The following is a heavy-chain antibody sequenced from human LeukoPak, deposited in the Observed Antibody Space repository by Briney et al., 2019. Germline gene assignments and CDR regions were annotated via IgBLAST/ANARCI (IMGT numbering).Heavy chain of an antibody. CDR2: INPSGGST. J-gene: IGHJ4*02. CDR3: ATDFRKRITMIANY. V-gene: IGHV1-46*01. CDR1: GYTFTSYY. D-gene: IGHD3-22*01. Sequence: ASVKVSCKASGYTFTSYYMRWVRQAPGQGLEWMGVINPSGGSTSYAQKFQGRVTMTEDTSTDTAYMELSSLRSEDTAVYYCATDFRKRITMIANYWGQGTLVTVSS.